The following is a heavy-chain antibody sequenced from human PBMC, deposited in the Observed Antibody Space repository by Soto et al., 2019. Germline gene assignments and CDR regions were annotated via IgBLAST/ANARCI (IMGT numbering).Heavy chain of an antibody. D-gene: IGHD6-19*01. CDR1: GADINTYS. CDR3: ARDREAGYNFYYGMDV. V-gene: IGHV4-4*07. Sequence: SETLSLTCSVSGADINTYSWTWIRQPAGKGLEWIGRIYTSASINYNPSLRGRVTLSVDTSTNQVSLKLASVTAADTAVYYCARDREAGYNFYYGMDVWGQGTTVTVSS. J-gene: IGHJ6*02. CDR2: IYTSASI.